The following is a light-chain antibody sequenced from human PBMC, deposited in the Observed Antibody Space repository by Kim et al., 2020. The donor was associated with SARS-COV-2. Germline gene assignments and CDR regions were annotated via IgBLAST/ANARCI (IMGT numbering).Light chain of an antibody. J-gene: IGKJ1*01. CDR1: QSVSSSH. CDR2: GAS. V-gene: IGKV3-20*01. Sequence: EIVLTQSLGTLSLSPGERATLSCSASQSVSSSHLAWYQQKPGQAPRLLIYGASSRATGVPDRFSGSGSGTDFTLTIRRLEPEDFAVYYCQQYGNSPWTFGQGTKVDIK. CDR3: QQYGNSPWT.